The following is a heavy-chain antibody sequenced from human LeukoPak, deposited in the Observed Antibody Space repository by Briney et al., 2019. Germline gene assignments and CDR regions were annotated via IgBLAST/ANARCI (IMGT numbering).Heavy chain of an antibody. D-gene: IGHD3-22*01. CDR1: GFTFSSYS. J-gene: IGHJ4*02. CDR2: ISSSSSYI. V-gene: IGHV3-21*01. Sequence: GGSLRLSCAASGFTFSSYSMNWVRQAPGTGLEWVSSISSSSSYIYYADSVKGRFTISRDNAKNSLYLQMNSLRAEDTAVYYCARDSYYDSSATDYWGQGTLVTVSS. CDR3: ARDSYYDSSATDY.